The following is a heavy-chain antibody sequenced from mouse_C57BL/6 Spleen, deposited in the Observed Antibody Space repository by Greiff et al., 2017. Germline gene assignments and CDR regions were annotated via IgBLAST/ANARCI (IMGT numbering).Heavy chain of an antibody. Sequence: VQLQESGAELARPGASVKLSCKASGYTFTSYGISWVKQRTGQGLEWIGEIYPRSGNTYYNEKFKGKATLTADKSSSTAYMELRSLTSEDSAVYFCARSDHYYAMDYWGQGTSVTVSS. CDR2: IYPRSGNT. CDR1: GYTFTSYG. CDR3: ARSDHYYAMDY. V-gene: IGHV1-81*01. J-gene: IGHJ4*01.